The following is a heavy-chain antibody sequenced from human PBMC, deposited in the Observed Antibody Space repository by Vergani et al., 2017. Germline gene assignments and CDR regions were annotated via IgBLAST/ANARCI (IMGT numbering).Heavy chain of an antibody. Sequence: QVHLNEAGPGLVKPSQTLSLTCTVSGASLTSGSFYWSWIRQPAGKGLEWIGRIYHSGSTYYNPSLKSRVTISVDTSKNQFSLKLSSVTAADTAVYYCARVHRIAAASFDYWGQGTLVTVSS. CDR3: ARVHRIAAASFDY. CDR2: IYHSGST. CDR1: GASLTSGSFY. J-gene: IGHJ4*02. D-gene: IGHD6-13*01. V-gene: IGHV4-61*02.